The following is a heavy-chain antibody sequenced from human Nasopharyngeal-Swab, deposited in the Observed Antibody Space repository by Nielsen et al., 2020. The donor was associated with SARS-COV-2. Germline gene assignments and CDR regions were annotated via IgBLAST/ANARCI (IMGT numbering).Heavy chain of an antibody. Sequence: WVRQDHGEGLEWMGWISAYNGNTNYAQKLQGRVTMTTDTSTSTAYMELRSLRSDDTAVYYCARAMTMVVTIPAYWGQGTLVTVSS. D-gene: IGHD4/OR15-4a*01. J-gene: IGHJ4*02. CDR3: ARAMTMVVTIPAY. V-gene: IGHV1-18*01. CDR2: ISAYNGNT.